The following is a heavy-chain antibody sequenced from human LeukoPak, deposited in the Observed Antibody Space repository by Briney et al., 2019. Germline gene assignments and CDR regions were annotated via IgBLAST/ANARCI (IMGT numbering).Heavy chain of an antibody. CDR1: GFIFTNYF. J-gene: IGHJ3*02. CDR2: VNTDGDST. D-gene: IGHD3-10*01. Sequence: GGSLRLSCAASGFIFTNYFMSWVRQAPAKGPVWVSRVNTDGDSTIYADFVEGRFTISRDNAKNTLYLRMRTLRAEDTAVYYCARTRGNAFDIWGLGTLVTVSS. V-gene: IGHV3-74*01. CDR3: ARTRGNAFDI.